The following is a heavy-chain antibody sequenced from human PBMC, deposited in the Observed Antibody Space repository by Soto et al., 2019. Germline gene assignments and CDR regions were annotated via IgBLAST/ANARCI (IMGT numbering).Heavy chain of an antibody. CDR1: GFTFSSYA. Sequence: GGSLRLSCAASGFTFSSYAMHWVPQPQGRGLEWVAVIWYDGSNKYYADSVKGRFTISRDNSKNTLYLQMNSLRAEDTAVYYCATFIVTTGTTLDAFDIWGQGTMVTVSS. CDR2: IWYDGSNK. V-gene: IGHV3-33*01. D-gene: IGHD1-1*01. J-gene: IGHJ3*02. CDR3: ATFIVTTGTTLDAFDI.